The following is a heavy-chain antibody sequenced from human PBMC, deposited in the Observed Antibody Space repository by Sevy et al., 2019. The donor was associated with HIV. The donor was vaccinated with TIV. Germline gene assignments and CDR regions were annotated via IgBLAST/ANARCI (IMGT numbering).Heavy chain of an antibody. D-gene: IGHD5-12*01. V-gene: IGHV3-30*03. Sequence: GGSLRLSCAASGFTFSSYGMHWVRQAPGKGLEWVGVISYDGNNKYYAESVKGRFTISRDNSKNTLYLQMNSLRAEDTAVYYCASGSNGHIVTMLLFEYWGQGTLVTVSS. CDR2: ISYDGNNK. CDR3: ASGSNGHIVTMLLFEY. CDR1: GFTFSSYG. J-gene: IGHJ4*02.